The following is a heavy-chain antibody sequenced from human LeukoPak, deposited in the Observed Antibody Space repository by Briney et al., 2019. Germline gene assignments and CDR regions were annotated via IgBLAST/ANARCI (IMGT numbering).Heavy chain of an antibody. D-gene: IGHD6-19*01. J-gene: IGHJ4*02. CDR2: ISGSGGST. CDR1: GFTFSSYA. CDR3: AQWLVRTSHFDY. V-gene: IGHV3-23*01. Sequence: GGSLRLSCAASGFTFSSYAMSWVRQAPGKGLEWVSAISGSGGSTYYADSVKGRFTISRDNSKNTLYLQTNSLRAEDTAVYYCAQWLVRTSHFDYWGQGTLVTVSS.